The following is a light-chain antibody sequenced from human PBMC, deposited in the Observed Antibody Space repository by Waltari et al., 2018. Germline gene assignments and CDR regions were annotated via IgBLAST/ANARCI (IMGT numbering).Light chain of an antibody. J-gene: IGLJ1*01. Sequence: SYELTQPPSVSVSPGQTATIPCSATKLEDKYVCWYQQKQGQSPVLVIYQDSKRPPGIPERFSGSNSGNTATLTISGTQPLDEADYYCQTWDDTTVFGSGTRISVL. CDR3: QTWDDTTV. CDR2: QDS. V-gene: IGLV3-1*01. CDR1: KLEDKY.